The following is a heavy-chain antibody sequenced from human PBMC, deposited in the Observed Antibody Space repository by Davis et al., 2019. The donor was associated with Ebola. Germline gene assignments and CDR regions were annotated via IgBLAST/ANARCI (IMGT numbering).Heavy chain of an antibody. CDR2: IKSEANGATT. D-gene: IGHD3-3*01. Sequence: GESLKIPCAASGYTFTDAWMNWVRQAPGKGLEWVGRIKSEANGATTDYAAPVKGRFTIPRDDSENTLYLQMNSLKTEDTAVYYCTTHTHGRFGYYPYYYGMDVWGQGTTVTVSS. CDR3: TTHTHGRFGYYPYYYGMDV. V-gene: IGHV3-15*07. CDR1: GYTFTDAW. J-gene: IGHJ6*02.